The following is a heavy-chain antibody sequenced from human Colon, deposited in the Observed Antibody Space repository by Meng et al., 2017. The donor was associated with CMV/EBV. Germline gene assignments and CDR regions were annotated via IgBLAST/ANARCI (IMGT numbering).Heavy chain of an antibody. CDR1: GDSIRRDDYY. D-gene: IGHD5-12*01. CDR2: IYYTGYT. CDR3: VRDSKWLNWFAP. J-gene: IGHJ5*02. V-gene: IGHV4-39*07. Sequence: GSLRLSCTVSGDSIRRDDYYWGWVRQPPGKALEWIGSIYYTGYTSFNPSLKSRVNISLDTSKNQFSLTVKSLTAADSAVYYCVRDSKWLNWFAPWGQGTLVTVYS.